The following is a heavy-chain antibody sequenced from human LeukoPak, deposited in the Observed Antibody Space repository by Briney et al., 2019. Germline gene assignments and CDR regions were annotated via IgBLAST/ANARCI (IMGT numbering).Heavy chain of an antibody. V-gene: IGHV4-39*07. Sequence: SETLSLTCTVSGGSISSSSYYWGWIRQPPGKGLEWIGSIYFSGSTYSNPSLKSRVTISVDTSKNQFSLKLSSVAAADTAVYYCARAAYGGNSAFDSWGQGTLVTVSS. CDR1: GGSISSSSYY. CDR3: ARAAYGGNSAFDS. CDR2: IYFSGST. D-gene: IGHD4-23*01. J-gene: IGHJ4*02.